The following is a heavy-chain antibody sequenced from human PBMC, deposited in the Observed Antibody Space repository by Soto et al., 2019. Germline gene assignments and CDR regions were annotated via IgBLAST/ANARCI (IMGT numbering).Heavy chain of an antibody. V-gene: IGHV4-59*08. CDR1: GDSIRSYY. Sequence: QVQLQESGPGLVKPSETLSLTCTVSGDSIRSYYWSWIRQPPGKGLEWIGHMYHSGSTNYNPSLKRRVTIVVDTSKNRFSLNLNSVTAADTAVYYCARHGGGIASWFDNWGQGTLVTVSS. CDR3: ARHGGGIASWFDN. D-gene: IGHD3-16*02. J-gene: IGHJ4*02. CDR2: MYHSGST.